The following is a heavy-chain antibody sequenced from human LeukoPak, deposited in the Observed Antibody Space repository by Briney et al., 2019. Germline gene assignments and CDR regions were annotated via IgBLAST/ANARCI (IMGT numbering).Heavy chain of an antibody. CDR2: FDPEDGET. J-gene: IGHJ3*02. V-gene: IGHV1-24*01. Sequence: ASVKVFCKVSGYTLTELSMHWVRQAPGKGLEWMGGFDPEDGETIYAQKFQGRVTMTEDTSTDTAYMELSSLRSEDTAVYYCATKGAMIVEGTAFDIWGQGTMVTVSS. CDR3: ATKGAMIVEGTAFDI. D-gene: IGHD3-22*01. CDR1: GYTLTELS.